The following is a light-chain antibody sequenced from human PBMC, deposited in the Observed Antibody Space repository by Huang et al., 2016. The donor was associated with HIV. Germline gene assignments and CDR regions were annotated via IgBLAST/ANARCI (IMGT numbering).Light chain of an antibody. Sequence: EIVMTQSPATLSVSLGERATLSCRASQIVGNNLAWYQLKPGQAPRLLIYDASTRATAIAARFSGSGSGTEFTLTISSLQSEDFALYSCQQYNNWPLLTFGQGTRLEIK. CDR2: DAS. CDR1: QIVGNN. V-gene: IGKV3D-15*01. J-gene: IGKJ5*01. CDR3: QQYNNWPLLT.